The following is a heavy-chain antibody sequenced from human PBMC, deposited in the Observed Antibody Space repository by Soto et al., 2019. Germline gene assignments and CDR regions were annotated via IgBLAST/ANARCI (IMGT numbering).Heavy chain of an antibody. CDR2: IWYDGSNK. CDR1: GFTFSSYG. Sequence: QVQLVESGGGVVQPGRSLRLSCAASGFTFSSYGMHWVRQAPGKGLEWVAVIWYDGSNKYYADSVKGRFTNSRDNSKNTLYLEMNSVGAEDTAVYYCARDYSSGWYGVWYFDYWGQGTLVTVSS. V-gene: IGHV3-33*01. D-gene: IGHD6-19*01. CDR3: ARDYSSGWYGVWYFDY. J-gene: IGHJ4*02.